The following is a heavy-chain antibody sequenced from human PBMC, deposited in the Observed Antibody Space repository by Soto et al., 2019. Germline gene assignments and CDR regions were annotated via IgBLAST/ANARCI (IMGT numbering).Heavy chain of an antibody. CDR3: ASSSKGSEYQLLFVGDYYYYMDV. CDR1: GFTVSSNY. CDR2: IYSGGST. V-gene: IGHV3-53*04. Sequence: GGSLRLSCAASGFTVSSNYMSWVRQAPGKGLEWVSVIYSGGSTYYADSVKGRFTISRHNSKNTLYLQMNSLRAEDTAVYYCASSSKGSEYQLLFVGDYYYYMDVCGKGTTVPVSS. J-gene: IGHJ6*03. D-gene: IGHD2-2*01.